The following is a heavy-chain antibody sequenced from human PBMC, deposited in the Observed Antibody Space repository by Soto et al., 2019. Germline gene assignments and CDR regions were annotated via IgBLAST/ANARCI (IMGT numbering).Heavy chain of an antibody. V-gene: IGHV1-69*01. CDR2: IIPIFGTA. J-gene: IGHJ4*02. CDR3: ATTMVRGVTRGYFDY. Sequence: QVQLVQSGAEVKNPGSSVKVSCKASGGTFSSYAIIWVRQAPGQGLEWMGGIIPIFGTANYAQKFQGRVTITADESTSTAYMELSSLRSEDTAVYYCATTMVRGVTRGYFDYWGQGTLVTVSS. D-gene: IGHD3-10*01. CDR1: GGTFSSYA.